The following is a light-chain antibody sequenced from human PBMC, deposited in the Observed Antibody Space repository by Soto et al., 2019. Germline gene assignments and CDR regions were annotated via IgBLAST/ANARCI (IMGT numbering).Light chain of an antibody. J-gene: IGKJ1*01. CDR2: GAS. CDR1: QSLSSN. Sequence: EIVLTQSPGTLSLSPGERAILPYRASQSLSSNLAWYQQKPGQAPRLLIYGASTRATGIPARFSGSGSGTEFTLTISSLQSEDFAVYYCQQYNNWPPWTFGQGTKVDIK. V-gene: IGKV3-15*01. CDR3: QQYNNWPPWT.